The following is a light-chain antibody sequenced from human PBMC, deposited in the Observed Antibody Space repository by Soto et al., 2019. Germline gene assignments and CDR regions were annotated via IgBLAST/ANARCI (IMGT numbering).Light chain of an antibody. CDR1: QSVSGNY. CDR2: GSS. Sequence: EIVLTQSPGTLSLSPGERATLSCRASQSVSGNYLAWYRQKAGQSPRLLIYGSSDRATGIPDRFSGSGTGTDFTLTISRVEPEDFAVYYCQQYGSSPPYTFGQGTKREIK. J-gene: IGKJ2*01. CDR3: QQYGSSPPYT. V-gene: IGKV3-20*01.